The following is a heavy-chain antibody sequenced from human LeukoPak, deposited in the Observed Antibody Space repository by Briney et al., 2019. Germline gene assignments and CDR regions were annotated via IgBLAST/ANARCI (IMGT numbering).Heavy chain of an antibody. D-gene: IGHD2-2*01. Sequence: PSETLSLTCTVSGGSISSYYWCWIRHRPRPGLERVGYMYNNGSTSYNPSLKSRVTISVSTSKHHFSIKLSSVTAADTAVYYRARHVGKIVVVPAAGSSWFDPWGQGTLVTVSS. J-gene: IGHJ5*02. CDR2: MYNNGST. V-gene: IGHV4-59*08. CDR1: GGSISSYY. CDR3: ARHVGKIVVVPAAGSSWFDP.